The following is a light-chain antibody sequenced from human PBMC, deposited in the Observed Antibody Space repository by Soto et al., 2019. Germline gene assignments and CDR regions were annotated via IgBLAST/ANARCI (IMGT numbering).Light chain of an antibody. CDR2: GAS. CDR3: QQYNNWPLYT. CDR1: QSVSSN. Sequence: EIVMTQSPATLSVSPGERAPLSCRASQSVSSNLAWYQQKPGQAPRLLIYGASTRATGIPARFSGSGSGTEFTLTISSLQSEDFAVYYCQQYNNWPLYTFGQGTKVDIK. J-gene: IGKJ2*01. V-gene: IGKV3-15*01.